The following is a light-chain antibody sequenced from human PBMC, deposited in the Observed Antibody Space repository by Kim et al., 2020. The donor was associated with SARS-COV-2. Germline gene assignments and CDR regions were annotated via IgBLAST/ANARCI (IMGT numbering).Light chain of an antibody. CDR3: QQYYSTPSWT. CDR2: WAS. CDR1: QSVLYSSNNKNY. Sequence: TINCKSSQSVLYSSNNKNYLAWYQQKPGQPPKLLIYWASTRESGVPDRFSGSGSGTDFTLTISSLQAEDVAVYYCQQYYSTPSWTFGQGTKVDIK. J-gene: IGKJ1*01. V-gene: IGKV4-1*01.